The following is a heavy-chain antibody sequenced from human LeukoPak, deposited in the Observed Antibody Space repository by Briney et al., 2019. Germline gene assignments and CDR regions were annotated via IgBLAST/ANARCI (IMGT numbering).Heavy chain of an antibody. V-gene: IGHV4-34*01. Sequence: SETLSLTCAVYGGSFSGYYWSWIRQPPGKGLEWIGEINHSGSTNYNPSLTSRVTISVDTSKNQFCLKLSSVTAADTAVYYCARQPAPYSSGWYDGFDIWGQGTMVTVSA. J-gene: IGHJ3*02. CDR2: INHSGST. D-gene: IGHD6-19*01. CDR3: ARQPAPYSSGWYDGFDI. CDR1: GGSFSGYY.